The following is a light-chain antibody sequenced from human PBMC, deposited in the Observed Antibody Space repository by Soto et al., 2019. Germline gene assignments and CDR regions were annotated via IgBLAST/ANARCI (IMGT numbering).Light chain of an antibody. V-gene: IGKV1-27*01. J-gene: IGKJ1*01. CDR3: QQSYSTPPT. Sequence: DSQMTQSPSSMSASVGARAPSTARASQGISNYLAWYQQKPGKVPKLLIYAASTLQSGVPSRFSGSGSGTDFTLTISSLQPEDFATYYCQQSYSTPPTFGQGTKVDI. CDR2: AAS. CDR1: QGISNY.